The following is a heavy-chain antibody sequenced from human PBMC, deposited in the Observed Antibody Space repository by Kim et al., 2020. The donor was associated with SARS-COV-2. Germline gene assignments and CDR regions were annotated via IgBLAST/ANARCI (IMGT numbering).Heavy chain of an antibody. J-gene: IGHJ6*02. CDR1: GFTFSSYG. D-gene: IGHD3-10*01. Sequence: GGSLRLSCAASGFTFSSYGMHWVRQAPGKGLEWVAVISYDGSNKYYADSVKGRFTISRDNSKNTLYLQMNSLRAEDTAVYYCAKEEGFGELFGYYYYGMDVWGQGTTVTVSS. CDR2: ISYDGSNK. CDR3: AKEEGFGELFGYYYYGMDV. V-gene: IGHV3-30*18.